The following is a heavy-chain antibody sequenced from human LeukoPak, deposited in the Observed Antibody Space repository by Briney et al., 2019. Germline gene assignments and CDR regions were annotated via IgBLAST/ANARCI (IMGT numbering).Heavy chain of an antibody. Sequence: GGSLRLSRAASRFTFSGYEMNWVCQAPGKGLEWVSYISSSGNSIYYADSVKGRFTISRDNAKNALYLQMNSLRAEDMAVYYCARGRFGSCWGQGTLVTVSS. V-gene: IGHV3-48*03. J-gene: IGHJ1*01. D-gene: IGHD6-13*01. CDR2: ISSSGNSI. CDR1: RFTFSGYE. CDR3: ARGRFGSC.